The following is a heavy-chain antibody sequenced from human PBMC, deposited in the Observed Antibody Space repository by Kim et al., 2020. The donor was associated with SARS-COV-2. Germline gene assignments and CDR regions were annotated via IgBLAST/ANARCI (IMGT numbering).Heavy chain of an antibody. D-gene: IGHD6-13*01. Sequence: SETLSLTCTVSGGSISSSSYYWGWIRQPPGKGLEWIGSIYYSGSTYYNPSLKSRVTISVDTSKNQFSLKLSSVTAADTAVYYCARPPRIAAAGDDAFDIWGQGTMVTVSS. V-gene: IGHV4-39*01. CDR3: ARPPRIAAAGDDAFDI. CDR1: GGSISSSSYY. J-gene: IGHJ3*02. CDR2: IYYSGST.